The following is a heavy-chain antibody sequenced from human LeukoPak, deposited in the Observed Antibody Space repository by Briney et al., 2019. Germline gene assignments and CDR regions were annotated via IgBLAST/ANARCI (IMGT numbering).Heavy chain of an antibody. CDR2: IKQDGSEK. CDR1: GFMFSSNW. Sequence: GGSLRLSCAASGFMFSSNWMSWVRQAPGKGLEWVANIKQDGSEKYYVDSVKGRFTISRDNAKNSLYLQMNSLRAEDTAVYYCARAGDYDFWSGYYGDDYWGQGTLVTVSS. CDR3: ARAGDYDFWSGYYGDDY. D-gene: IGHD3-3*01. J-gene: IGHJ4*02. V-gene: IGHV3-7*01.